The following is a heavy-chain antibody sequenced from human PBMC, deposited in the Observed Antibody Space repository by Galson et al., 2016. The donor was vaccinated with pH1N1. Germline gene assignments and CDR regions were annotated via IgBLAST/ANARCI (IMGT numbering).Heavy chain of an antibody. CDR3: ARLWYGEYIDY. CDR2: IYYSGIT. J-gene: IGHJ4*02. D-gene: IGHD3-10*01. CDR1: GITFSDAW. Sequence: LRLSCAVSGITFSDAWMSWVRQPPGKGLEWIANIYYSGITYYDASLKSRVTISVDTSKKQFSLKLNSVIAADTAVYYCARLWYGEYIDYWGQGTRVTVSS. V-gene: IGHV4-34*01.